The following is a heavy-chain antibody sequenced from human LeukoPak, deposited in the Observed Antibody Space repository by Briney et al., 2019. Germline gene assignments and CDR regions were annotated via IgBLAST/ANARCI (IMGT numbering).Heavy chain of an antibody. CDR2: INPNSGGT. CDR3: ARERTLTSCYDY. D-gene: IGHD2-15*01. CDR1: GYTFTGYY. Sequence: GASVKASCKASGYTFTGYYMHWVRQAPGQGLEWMGWINPNSGGTNYAQKFQGRVTMTRDTSISTAYMELSRLRSDDTAVYYCARERTLTSCYDYWGQGTLVTVSS. J-gene: IGHJ4*02. V-gene: IGHV1-2*02.